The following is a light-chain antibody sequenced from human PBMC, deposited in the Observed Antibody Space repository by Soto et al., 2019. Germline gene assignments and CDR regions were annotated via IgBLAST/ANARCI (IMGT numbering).Light chain of an antibody. J-gene: IGKJ5*01. CDR3: QQFFSAPIT. Sequence: DIQLTQSPPLMSTSVGGIVHITCRARQNIRTYLDWYQQKPGRAPNLLIYSASTLHSGVPSRFSGTKSATDFTLTITGLQPEDFATYYCQQFFSAPITFGQGTRLEIK. CDR2: SAS. V-gene: IGKV1-39*01. CDR1: QNIRTY.